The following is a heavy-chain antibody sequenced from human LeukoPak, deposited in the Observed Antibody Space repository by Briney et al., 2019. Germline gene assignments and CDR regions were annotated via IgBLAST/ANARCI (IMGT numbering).Heavy chain of an antibody. Sequence: PSETLSLTCAVYGGSFRGYYWSWIRQSPGKGLEWIGEIDHRGSTNYNPSLKSRVTISVDTSKNQFYLKLSSVTAADTAVYYCAGEVAAARGSFDYWGQGTLVTVSS. V-gene: IGHV4-34*01. CDR3: AGEVAAARGSFDY. D-gene: IGHD6-13*01. CDR1: GGSFRGYY. CDR2: IDHRGST. J-gene: IGHJ4*02.